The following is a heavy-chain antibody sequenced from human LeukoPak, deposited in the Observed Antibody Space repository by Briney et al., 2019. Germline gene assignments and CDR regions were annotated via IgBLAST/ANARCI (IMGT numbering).Heavy chain of an antibody. V-gene: IGHV4-39*01. J-gene: IGHJ4*02. D-gene: IGHD6-13*01. CDR2: IYYSGST. CDR1: GSITGSSYY. Sequence: SETLSLTCTLSGSITGSSYYWGWIRQPPGKGLEWIGSIYYSGSTYYNPSLKSRVTISVDTSKNQFSLKLSSVTAADTAVYYCARLAAAGKVFDYWGQGTLVTVSS. CDR3: ARLAAAGKVFDY.